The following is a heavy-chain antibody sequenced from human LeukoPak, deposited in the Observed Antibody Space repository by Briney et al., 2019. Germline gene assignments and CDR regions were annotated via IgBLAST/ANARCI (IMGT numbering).Heavy chain of an antibody. CDR3: ARWIPAESVNDY. CDR2: AYYRSKWY. V-gene: IGHV6-1*01. CDR1: GDIVSSNSAG. D-gene: IGHD5-18*01. J-gene: IGHJ4*02. Sequence: SQTLSLTCAISGDIVSSNSAGWNWIRLSPSRGLEWLGMAYYRSKWYNAVSVKSRITINPDTSKNQFSLQLNSVTPEDTAVYYCARWIPAESVNDYWGQGTLVTVSS.